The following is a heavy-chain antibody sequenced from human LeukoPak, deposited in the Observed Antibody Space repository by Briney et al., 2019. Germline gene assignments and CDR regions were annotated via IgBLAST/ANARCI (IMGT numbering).Heavy chain of an antibody. J-gene: IGHJ4*02. Sequence: GGSLRLSCAASGFTVSSNYMSWVRQAPGKGLEWVSVIYSGGSTYCADSVKGRFTISRDNSKNTLYLQMNSLRAEDTAVYYCAGGLEMATIGRDYWGQGTLVTVSS. D-gene: IGHD5-24*01. CDR2: IYSGGST. V-gene: IGHV3-66*01. CDR1: GFTVSSNY. CDR3: AGGLEMATIGRDY.